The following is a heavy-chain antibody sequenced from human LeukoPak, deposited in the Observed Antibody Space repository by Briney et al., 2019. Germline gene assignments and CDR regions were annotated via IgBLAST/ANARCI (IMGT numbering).Heavy chain of an antibody. CDR1: GGSISSYY. Sequence: SETLSLTCTVSGGSISSYYWSWIRQPAGKGLEWIGRIYTSGSTNYNPSLKSRVTMSVDTSKNQFSLKLSSVAAADTAVYYCAREGACGGDCYAVDYWGQGTLVTASS. V-gene: IGHV4-4*07. CDR3: AREGACGGDCYAVDY. CDR2: IYTSGST. J-gene: IGHJ4*02. D-gene: IGHD2-21*01.